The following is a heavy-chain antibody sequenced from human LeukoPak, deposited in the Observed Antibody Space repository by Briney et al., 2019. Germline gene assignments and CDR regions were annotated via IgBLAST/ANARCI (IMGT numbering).Heavy chain of an antibody. Sequence: GGSLRLSCAASGFTFSTFPMNWVRQAPGKGLELVSSISSSSTYTYYADSVKGRFTISRDNAKNSLYLQMNGLRDEDTAVYFCARGPPLRDYYFDYWGQGILVTVSS. V-gene: IGHV3-21*01. J-gene: IGHJ4*02. CDR2: ISSSSTYT. CDR1: GFTFSTFP. D-gene: IGHD3/OR15-3a*01. CDR3: ARGPPLRDYYFDY.